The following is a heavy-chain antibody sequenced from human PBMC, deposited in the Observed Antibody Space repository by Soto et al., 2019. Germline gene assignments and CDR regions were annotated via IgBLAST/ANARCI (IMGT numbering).Heavy chain of an antibody. CDR3: ARFIAVAGTAAADWFVP. D-gene: IGHD6-19*01. V-gene: IGHV4-59*08. CDR2: IYYSGST. CDR1: GGSISSYY. J-gene: IGHJ5*02. Sequence: PSETLSLTCTVSGGSISSYYWSWIRQPPGKGLEWIGYIYYSGSTNYNPSLKSRVTISVDTSKNQFSLKLSSVTAADTAVYYCARFIAVAGTAAADWFVPWGQGTLVTVS.